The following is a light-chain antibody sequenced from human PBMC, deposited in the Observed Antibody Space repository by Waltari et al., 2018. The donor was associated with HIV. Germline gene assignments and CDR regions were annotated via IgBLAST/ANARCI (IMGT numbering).Light chain of an antibody. V-gene: IGLV2-14*01. Sequence: QSALTQPPSASGSPGQSITISCTGSSSDIGNYNYVSWYQQHPGKAPKLLIYEVTNRPSGISNRFSGSKSGNTASLTISGLHLEDESDYYCSSYTSVNTRVFGGGTKLTVL. CDR1: SSDIGNYNY. CDR2: EVT. CDR3: SSYTSVNTRV. J-gene: IGLJ3*02.